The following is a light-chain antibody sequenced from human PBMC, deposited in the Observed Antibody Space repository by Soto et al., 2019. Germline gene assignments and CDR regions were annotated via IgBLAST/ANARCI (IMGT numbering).Light chain of an antibody. CDR3: NSFTSSTTPYV. Sequence: QSVLTQPASVSWSPGQSITISCTGTSSDVGGYNYVSWYQQHPGKAPKLMIYDVSNRPSGVSNRFSGSKSGNTASLTISGLQAEDEADYYCNSFTSSTTPYVFGTGTKVTVL. V-gene: IGLV2-14*01. CDR2: DVS. J-gene: IGLJ1*01. CDR1: SSDVGGYNY.